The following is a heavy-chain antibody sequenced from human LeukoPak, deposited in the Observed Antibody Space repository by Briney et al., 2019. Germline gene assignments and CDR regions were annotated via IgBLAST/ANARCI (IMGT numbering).Heavy chain of an antibody. CDR1: GFTFSSYW. CDR3: ARDGYNSGY. CDR2: IKQDGSEK. D-gene: IGHD5-24*01. J-gene: IGHJ4*02. Sequence: PGGSLRLSCAASGFTFSSYWVSWVRQAPGKGLEWVANIKQDGSEKYYVDSVKGRFTISRDNAKNSLYLQMNSLRAEDTAVYYCARDGYNSGYWGQGTLVTVSS. V-gene: IGHV3-7*01.